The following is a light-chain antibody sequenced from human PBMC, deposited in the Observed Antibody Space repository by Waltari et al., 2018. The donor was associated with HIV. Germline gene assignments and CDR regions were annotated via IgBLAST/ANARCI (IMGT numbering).Light chain of an antibody. J-gene: IGLJ2*01. CDR2: DVS. Sequence: SALTQPASVSGSPGQSTTISCPGTSSGIGGYHYVPWYQQHPGKAPKLMIYDVSHRPSGVSNRFSGSKSGNTAFLTISVLQAGDVVDYYCSSYTTGSKWIFGGGTKLTVL. CDR1: SSGIGGYHY. V-gene: IGLV2-14*03. CDR3: SSYTTGSKWI.